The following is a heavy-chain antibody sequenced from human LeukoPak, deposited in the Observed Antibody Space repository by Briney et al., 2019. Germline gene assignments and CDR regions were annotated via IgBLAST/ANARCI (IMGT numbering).Heavy chain of an antibody. CDR1: GYTFTSYG. CDR3: AREGRGAPAAVTDFDY. D-gene: IGHD2-2*01. J-gene: IGHJ4*02. CDR2: ISAYNGNT. Sequence: ASVKVSCTASGYTFTSYGISWVRQAPGQGLEWMGWISAYNGNTNYAQKLQGRVTMTTDTSTSTAYMELRSLRSDDTAVYYCAREGRGAPAAVTDFDYWGQGTLVTVSS. V-gene: IGHV1-18*01.